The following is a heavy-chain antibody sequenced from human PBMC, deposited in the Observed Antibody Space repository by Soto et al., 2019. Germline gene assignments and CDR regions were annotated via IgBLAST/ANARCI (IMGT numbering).Heavy chain of an antibody. Sequence: PSETLSLTCTVSGGSLRSYYWSWIRQPAGKGLERIGRIYTSGSTNYNPSLKSRVTMSVDTSKNQFSLKLRSGDTAVYYCAREPATAKPEGVDFWGQGTLVTVSS. J-gene: IGHJ4*02. CDR1: GGSLRSYY. CDR2: IYTSGST. D-gene: IGHD1-1*01. V-gene: IGHV4-4*07. CDR3: AREPATAKPEGVDF.